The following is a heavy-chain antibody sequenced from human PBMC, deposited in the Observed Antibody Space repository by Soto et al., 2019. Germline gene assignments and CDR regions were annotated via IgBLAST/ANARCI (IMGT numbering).Heavy chain of an antibody. V-gene: IGHV4-39*07. CDR2: IYYSGST. D-gene: IGHD2-15*01. J-gene: IGHJ3*02. CDR3: ARAARVVVVVAATSLNAFDI. Sequence: SETLSLTCTVSGGSISSSSYYWGWIRQPPGKGLEWIGSIYYSGSTYYNPSLKSRVTISVDTSKNQFSLKLSSVTAADTAVYYCARAARVVVVVAATSLNAFDIWGQGTMVTVSS. CDR1: GGSISSSSYY.